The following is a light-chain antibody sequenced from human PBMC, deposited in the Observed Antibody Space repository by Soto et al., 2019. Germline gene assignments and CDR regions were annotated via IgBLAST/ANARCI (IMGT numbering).Light chain of an antibody. CDR1: QSVSSN. CDR3: QQRSNWIT. Sequence: IVLTQSPATLSVSPGERATLSCRASQSVSSNLAWHQQRPGQAPRLLIYGASTRATGIPARFSGSGSGTEFTLTISSLQSEEFAVYYCQQRSNWITFGQGTRLEIK. V-gene: IGKV3-15*01. CDR2: GAS. J-gene: IGKJ5*01.